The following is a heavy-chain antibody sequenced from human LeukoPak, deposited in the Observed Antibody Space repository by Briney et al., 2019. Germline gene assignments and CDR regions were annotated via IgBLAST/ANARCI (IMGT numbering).Heavy chain of an antibody. J-gene: IGHJ5*02. CDR3: ARDLGIAAAGDNNWFDP. CDR1: GGSISSSNYY. Sequence: SETLSLTCTVSGGSISSSNYYWGWIRQPPGKGLEWIGSIYYSGSIYYNPSLKSRVTISVDTSKNQFSLKLSSVTAADTAVYYCARDLGIAAAGDNNWFDPWGQGTLVTVSS. D-gene: IGHD6-13*01. V-gene: IGHV4-39*07. CDR2: IYYSGSI.